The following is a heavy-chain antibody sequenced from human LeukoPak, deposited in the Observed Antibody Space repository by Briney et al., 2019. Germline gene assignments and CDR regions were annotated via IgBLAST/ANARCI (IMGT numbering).Heavy chain of an antibody. CDR3: AKALGIAVAGTFDY. CDR1: GFTFSTSA. D-gene: IGHD6-19*01. V-gene: IGHV3-23*01. Sequence: GGSLRLSCAASGFTFSTSAMTWVRQAPGKGLEWVAVISGSGGSTYYADSVKGRFTISRDNSKNTLYLQMNSLRAEDTAVYYCAKALGIAVAGTFDYWGQGTLVTVPS. J-gene: IGHJ4*02. CDR2: ISGSGGST.